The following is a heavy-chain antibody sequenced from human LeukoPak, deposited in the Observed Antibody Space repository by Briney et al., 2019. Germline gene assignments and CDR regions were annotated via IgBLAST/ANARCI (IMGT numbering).Heavy chain of an antibody. J-gene: IGHJ5*02. CDR1: GFTVSSNE. CDR2: ISGGST. Sequence: GGSLRLSCAASGFTVSSNEMSWVRQAPGKGLAWVSSISGGSTYYADSRKGRFTISRDNAKNTLYLQMNSLRAEDTAVYYCAREGCESRMGFCWFDPWGQGTLVTVSS. V-gene: IGHV3-38-3*01. CDR3: AREGCESRMGFCWFDP. D-gene: IGHD2-15*01.